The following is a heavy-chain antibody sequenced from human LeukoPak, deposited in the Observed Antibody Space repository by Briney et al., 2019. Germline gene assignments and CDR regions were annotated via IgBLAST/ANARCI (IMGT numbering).Heavy chain of an antibody. CDR1: GFTFSNYS. D-gene: IGHD2-2*01. Sequence: GGSLRLSCAASGFTFSNYSWGWVRQAPGKGLEWVSSISISSSYIYYADSVKGRFTISRDNAKNSLYLQMNSLRAEDTAVYYCARDLVKGYDDAFDIWGQGTMVTVSS. CDR2: ISISSSYI. V-gene: IGHV3-21*01. J-gene: IGHJ3*02. CDR3: ARDLVKGYDDAFDI.